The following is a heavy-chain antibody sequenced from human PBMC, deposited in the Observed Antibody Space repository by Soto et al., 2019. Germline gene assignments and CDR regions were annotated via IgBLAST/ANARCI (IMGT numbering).Heavy chain of an antibody. J-gene: IGHJ6*02. D-gene: IGHD6-6*01. CDR2: ISGGGHST. CDR1: GVFFSNYH. V-gene: IGHV3-23*01. Sequence: EVQLLESGGALVQPGGSLRLSCAASGVFFSNYHMSWVRQSPGKGLQWVAAISGGGHSTYYADSVKGRFTTSRDNSENTLWLQMNSLRAGDTAVYYCVKYGGAAARPTFYYGLDVWGQGTTVTVSS. CDR3: VKYGGAAARPTFYYGLDV.